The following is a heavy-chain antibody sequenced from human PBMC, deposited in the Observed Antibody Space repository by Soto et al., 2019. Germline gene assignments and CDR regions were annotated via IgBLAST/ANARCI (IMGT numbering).Heavy chain of an antibody. J-gene: IGHJ4*02. CDR1: GFTVSTNY. Sequence: EVKLVETGGALIQPGGSLTLSCAVSGFTVSTNYMAWVRQGPGKGLEWVSVIYTGGTTYYADSVTGRFTFSRDTSKNLLYLHLNSLTTDDTAVYYCARVWGYYFESWGQGTLVAVSS. CDR2: IYTGGTT. D-gene: IGHD1-26*01. V-gene: IGHV3-53*02. CDR3: ARVWGYYFES.